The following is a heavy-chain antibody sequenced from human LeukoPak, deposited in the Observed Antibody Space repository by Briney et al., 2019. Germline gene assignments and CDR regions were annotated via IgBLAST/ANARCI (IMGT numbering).Heavy chain of an antibody. CDR2: IYYNGDT. V-gene: IGHV4-39*07. CDR3: ARGPNTAGNYRAFDL. J-gene: IGHJ3*01. Sequence: PSETLSLTCTVSGGSISSGSYYWSWIRQPPGKGLEWIGSIYYNGDTYYNPSLKSRVIISADTSKNQFSLKLTSVTAADTAAYYCARGPNTAGNYRAFDLWGQGTKVTVSS. D-gene: IGHD4-11*01. CDR1: GGSISSGSYY.